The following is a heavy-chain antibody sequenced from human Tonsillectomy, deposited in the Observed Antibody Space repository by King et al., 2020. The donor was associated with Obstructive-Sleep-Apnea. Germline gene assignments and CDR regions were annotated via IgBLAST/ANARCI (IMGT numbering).Heavy chain of an antibody. Sequence: QLQESGPGLVKPSETLSLTCTVSGGSISSSSYYWGWIRQPPGKGLEWIGSSYYSGSTYYNPSLKSRVTISVDTSKNQFSLKLSSVTAADTAVYYCARDIVVVVAARNEMGFDYWGQGTLVTVSS. D-gene: IGHD2-15*01. CDR3: ARDIVVVVAARNEMGFDY. CDR2: SYYSGST. J-gene: IGHJ4*02. CDR1: GGSISSSSYY. V-gene: IGHV4-39*07.